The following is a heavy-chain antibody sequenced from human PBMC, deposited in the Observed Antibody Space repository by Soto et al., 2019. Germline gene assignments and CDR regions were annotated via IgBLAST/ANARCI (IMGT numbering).Heavy chain of an antibody. J-gene: IGHJ6*02. Sequence: ESGGGLVQPGGSLRLSCAASGFTFRTYNMDWVRQAPGKGLEWVSYISSSGSTMYYADSVKGRFTISRDNAKNSLYLQMNSLRVEDTAVYYCARDAQGRGMDVWGQGTTVTVSS. CDR2: ISSSGSTM. CDR1: GFTFRTYN. V-gene: IGHV3-48*01. CDR3: ARDAQGRGMDV.